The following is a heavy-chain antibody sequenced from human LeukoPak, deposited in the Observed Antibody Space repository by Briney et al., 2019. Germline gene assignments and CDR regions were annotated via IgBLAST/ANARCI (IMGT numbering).Heavy chain of an antibody. D-gene: IGHD5-12*01. CDR1: GYTFTSNY. CDR3: ARKDIVATITDRGFDP. V-gene: IGHV1-46*01. CDR2: ISPSGGST. Sequence: AASVKVSCKAFGYTFTSNYMHWVRQAPGQGPEWMGVISPSGGSTTYAQKFQGRVTLTRDMSTSTAYMELSSLRSEDTAVYYCARKDIVATITDRGFDPWGQGTLVTVSS. J-gene: IGHJ5*02.